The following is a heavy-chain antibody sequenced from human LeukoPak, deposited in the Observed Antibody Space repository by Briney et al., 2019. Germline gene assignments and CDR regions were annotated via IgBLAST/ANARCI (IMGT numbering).Heavy chain of an antibody. CDR3: ARGVYGSGFFDY. V-gene: IGHV4-34*01. CDR2: TNHSGST. CDR1: GGSFSGYY. D-gene: IGHD3-10*01. Sequence: SETLSLTCAVYGGSFSGYYWSWIRQPPGKGLEWIGETNHSGSTNYNPSLKSRVTISVDTCKNQFSLKLSSVTAADTAVYYCARGVYGSGFFDYWGQGTLVTVSS. J-gene: IGHJ4*02.